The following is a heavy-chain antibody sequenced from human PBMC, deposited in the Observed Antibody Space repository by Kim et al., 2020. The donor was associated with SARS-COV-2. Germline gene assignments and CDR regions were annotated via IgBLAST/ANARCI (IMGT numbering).Heavy chain of an antibody. Sequence: ASVKVSCKASGYTFTSYAMNWVRQAPGQGLEWMGWINTNTGNPTYAQGFTGRFVFSLDTSVSTAYLQISSLKAEDTAVYYCARCRPLDPIGITAMVYSGFDIWGQGTMVTVSS. V-gene: IGHV7-4-1*02. D-gene: IGHD5-18*01. CDR3: ARCRPLDPIGITAMVYSGFDI. CDR2: INTNTGNP. CDR1: GYTFTSYA. J-gene: IGHJ3*02.